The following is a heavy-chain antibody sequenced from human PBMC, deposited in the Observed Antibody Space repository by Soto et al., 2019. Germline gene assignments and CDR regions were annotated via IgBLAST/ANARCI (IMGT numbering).Heavy chain of an antibody. V-gene: IGHV3-11*01. CDR3: ATVRYFDRWYGMDV. CDR2: ISSSGSTI. CDR1: GFTFSDYY. J-gene: IGHJ6*04. D-gene: IGHD3-9*01. Sequence: GGSLRLSCAASGFTFSDYYMSWIRQAPGKGLEWVSYISSSGSTIYYADSVKGRFTISRDNAKNSLYLQMNSLRAEDTAVYYCATVRYFDRWYGMDVWGEGTTVTVYS.